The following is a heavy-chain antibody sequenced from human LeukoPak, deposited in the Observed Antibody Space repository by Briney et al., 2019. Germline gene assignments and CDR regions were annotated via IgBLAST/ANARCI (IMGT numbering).Heavy chain of an antibody. D-gene: IGHD1-26*01. J-gene: IGHJ4*02. CDR3: ASILARSRELDEPIDY. V-gene: IGHV4-30-2*01. Sequence: PSETLSLTCAVSGGSISSGGYSWSWIRQPPGKGLEWIGYIYHSGSTYYNPSLKSRVTISVGKSKNQFSLKLSSVTAADTAVYYCASILARSRELDEPIDYWGQGTLVTVSS. CDR2: IYHSGST. CDR1: GGSISSGGYS.